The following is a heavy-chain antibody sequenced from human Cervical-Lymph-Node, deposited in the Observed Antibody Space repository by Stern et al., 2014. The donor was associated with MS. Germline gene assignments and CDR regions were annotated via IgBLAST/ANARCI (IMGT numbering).Heavy chain of an antibody. D-gene: IGHD6-19*01. J-gene: IGHJ6*02. Sequence: QMQLVQSGAEVKKPGASVKVSCKASGYPFTTYYMHWVRQAPGQGLEWMGIINPSGGSTSYAQKFQGRVTLTRETSTSTVYMVLSSLRSEDTAVYYCAREVAGHRLGMMDVWGQGTTVTVSS. CDR3: AREVAGHRLGMMDV. V-gene: IGHV1-46*01. CDR2: INPSGGST. CDR1: GYPFTTYY.